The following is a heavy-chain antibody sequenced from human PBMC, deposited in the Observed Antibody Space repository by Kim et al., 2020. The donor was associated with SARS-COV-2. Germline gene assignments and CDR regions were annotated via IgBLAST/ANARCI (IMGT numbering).Heavy chain of an antibody. J-gene: IGHJ3*02. Sequence: TNYNPSLKSRVTISVDKSKNQFSLKLSSVTAADTAVYYCARVEQEDAFDIWGQGTMVTVSS. CDR2: T. CDR3: ARVEQEDAFDI. V-gene: IGHV4-4*02.